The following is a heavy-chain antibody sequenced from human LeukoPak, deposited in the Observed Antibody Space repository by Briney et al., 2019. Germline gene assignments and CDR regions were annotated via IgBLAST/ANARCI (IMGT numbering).Heavy chain of an antibody. V-gene: IGHV3-30*18. J-gene: IGHJ4*02. CDR1: GFTFSNYG. Sequence: GGSLRLSCAASGFTFSNYGMYWVRQAPGKGLEWGAIISYGGNDKYYADSVKGRFSISRDNSRNTLYLQMSSLKPEDTAVYYCAKDLRGYSSGWPADYWGQGTLVTVSS. D-gene: IGHD6-19*01. CDR3: AKDLRGYSSGWPADY. CDR2: ISYGGNDK.